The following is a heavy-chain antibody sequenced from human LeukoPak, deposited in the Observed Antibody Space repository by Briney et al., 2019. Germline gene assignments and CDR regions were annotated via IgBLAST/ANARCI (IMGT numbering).Heavy chain of an antibody. V-gene: IGHV3-20*04. J-gene: IGHJ4*02. CDR3: ARHDAGLPD. CDR2: INWNGGST. CDR1: GFTFDDHD. D-gene: IGHD6-13*01. Sequence: PGGSLRLSCAASGFTFDDHDMSWVRQAPGKGLEWVSAINWNGGSTGYADSVRGRFNVSRDNAKHSLYMQMKGLRAEDTAFYYCARHDAGLPDWGQGTLVTVSS.